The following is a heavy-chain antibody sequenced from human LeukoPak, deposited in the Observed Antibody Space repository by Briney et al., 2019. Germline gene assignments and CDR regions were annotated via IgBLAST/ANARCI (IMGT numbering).Heavy chain of an antibody. J-gene: IGHJ5*02. CDR3: ARQPYSYYDILTGPKGWFDP. CDR1: GGSISSYY. Sequence: SETLSLTCIASGGSISSYYWSWIRQNPGKGLEWIGYIYYSGSTNYNPSLKSRVTISVDTSKNQFSLKLSSVTAADTAVYYCARQPYSYYDILTGPKGWFDPWGQGTLVTVSS. V-gene: IGHV4-59*08. D-gene: IGHD3-9*01. CDR2: IYYSGST.